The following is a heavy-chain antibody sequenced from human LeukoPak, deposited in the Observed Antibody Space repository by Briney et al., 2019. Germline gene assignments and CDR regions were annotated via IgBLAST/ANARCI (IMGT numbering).Heavy chain of an antibody. Sequence: GGCRTLSWAPYGFTLSRYSMKWVRLAPGDVREWVAYISSSSSTIYYADSLKGRFHIPRENAKNSLCLQMNTLRAEDTAVYYCARDVPTIAIHSVADVWGKGTTVTVSS. CDR1: GFTLSRYS. CDR2: ISSSSSTI. V-gene: IGHV3-48*01. D-gene: IGHD1-14*01. CDR3: ARDVPTIAIHSVADV. J-gene: IGHJ6*04.